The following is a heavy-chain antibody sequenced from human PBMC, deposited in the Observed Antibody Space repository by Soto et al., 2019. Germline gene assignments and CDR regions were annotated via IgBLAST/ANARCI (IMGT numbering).Heavy chain of an antibody. J-gene: IGHJ4*02. CDR3: THWRMGTRGTTFFDH. Sequence: QITLKESGPTLVKPTQTLTLTCNFSGFSLSSIALGMGVGWIRQPPGKDLEWLALIYWDGDKRYNPSLKSRLTITKDISQSQVVLTMTNMDAVDTGTYYFTHWRMGTRGTTFFDHWGQGALVTVSS. V-gene: IGHV2-5*02. CDR1: GFSLSSIALGMG. D-gene: IGHD1-1*01. CDR2: IYWDGDK.